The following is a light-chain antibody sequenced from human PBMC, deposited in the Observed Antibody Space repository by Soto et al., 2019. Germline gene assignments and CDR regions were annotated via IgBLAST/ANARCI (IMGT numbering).Light chain of an antibody. V-gene: IGKV1-27*01. CDR1: QGISNY. CDR3: QKYNSAPRT. CDR2: AAS. Sequence: DIPMTQSPSTLSASVGDRVTITCRASQGISNYLAWFQQKHGKVPNLLIYAASTLQSGVPSRFSGSGSGTNFSLTISSLEPEDVATYYCQKYNSAPRTFGQGTKLEIK. J-gene: IGKJ2*01.